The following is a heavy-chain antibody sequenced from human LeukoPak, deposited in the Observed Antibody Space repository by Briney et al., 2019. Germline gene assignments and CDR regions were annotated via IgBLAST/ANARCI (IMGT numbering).Heavy chain of an antibody. D-gene: IGHD2-15*01. CDR3: AKFALRYCSGGSCHPFDY. J-gene: IGHJ4*02. CDR2: IRGSGDRT. Sequence: GGSLRLSCAASGFTFSSYAMSWVRQAPGKGLEWVSAIRGSGDRTHYADSVKGRFIISRDNSKNTLYLQMNSLRAEDTAVYYCAKFALRYCSGGSCHPFDYWGQGTLVTVSS. CDR1: GFTFSSYA. V-gene: IGHV3-23*01.